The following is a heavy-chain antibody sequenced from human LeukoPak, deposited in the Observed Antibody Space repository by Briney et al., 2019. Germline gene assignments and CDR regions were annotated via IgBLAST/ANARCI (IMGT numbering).Heavy chain of an antibody. CDR2: ISYDGSNK. CDR1: GFTFSSYG. V-gene: IGHV3-30*18. J-gene: IGHJ4*02. Sequence: GRSLRLSCAASGFTFSSYGMHWVRQAPGKGLEWVAVISYDGSNKYYADSVKGRFTISRDNSKNTLYLQMNSLRAEDTAVYYCAKDRYLAVAVNRRFDYWGQGTLVTVSS. D-gene: IGHD6-19*01. CDR3: AKDRYLAVAVNRRFDY.